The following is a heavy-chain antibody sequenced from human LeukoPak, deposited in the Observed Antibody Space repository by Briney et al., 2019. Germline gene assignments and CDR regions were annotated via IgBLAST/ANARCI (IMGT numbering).Heavy chain of an antibody. Sequence: GASVKVSCKDSGYTFTGYYMHWVRQAPGQGLEWMGWINPNSGGTNSAKKFQGRVTMTRDTSISTAYMELSRLRSDDTAVYYCARGGGSSWFDYYYYYMDVWGKGTTVTISS. V-gene: IGHV1-2*02. D-gene: IGHD6-13*01. CDR2: INPNSGGT. CDR3: ARGGGSSWFDYYYYYMDV. CDR1: GYTFTGYY. J-gene: IGHJ6*03.